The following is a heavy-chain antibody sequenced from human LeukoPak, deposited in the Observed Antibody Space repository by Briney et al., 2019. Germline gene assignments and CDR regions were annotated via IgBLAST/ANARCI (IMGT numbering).Heavy chain of an antibody. CDR2: IRYDGSNK. V-gene: IGHV3-30*02. Sequence: GGSLRLSCAASGFTFTSYSMSWVRQAPGKGLEWVAFIRYDGSNKYYADSVKGRFTISRDNSKNTLYLQMNSLRAEDTAVYYCAKDVDSSGYYPHFDYWGQGTLVTVSS. CDR1: GFTFTSYS. D-gene: IGHD3-22*01. J-gene: IGHJ4*02. CDR3: AKDVDSSGYYPHFDY.